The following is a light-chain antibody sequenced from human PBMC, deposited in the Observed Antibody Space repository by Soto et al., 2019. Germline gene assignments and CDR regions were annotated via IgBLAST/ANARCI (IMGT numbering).Light chain of an antibody. V-gene: IGLV2-14*01. CDR2: DVS. J-gene: IGLJ1*01. CDR1: SSDVGAYNY. Sequence: QSVLTQPASVSGSPEQSITISCSGTSSDVGAYNYVSWYQQHPAKAPKLMIYDVSNRPSGVSDRFSGSKSGNTASLTISGLQAEYEADYYCYSYTSSSTYVFGSGTKLTVL. CDR3: YSYTSSSTYV.